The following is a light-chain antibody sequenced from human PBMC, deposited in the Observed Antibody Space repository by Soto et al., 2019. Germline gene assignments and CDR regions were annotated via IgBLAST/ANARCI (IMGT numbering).Light chain of an antibody. V-gene: IGKV1-12*01. J-gene: IGKJ4*01. Sequence: DIQMTQSQSSVSASVGDRVTITCRASQGITNWLAWYQQKPGKAPKLLIYAASALPSGVPARFSGSGSGTDFTLTTSSQQPEDFATYYCQQANSFPLTCGGGTKVEIK. CDR1: QGITNW. CDR3: QQANSFPLT. CDR2: AAS.